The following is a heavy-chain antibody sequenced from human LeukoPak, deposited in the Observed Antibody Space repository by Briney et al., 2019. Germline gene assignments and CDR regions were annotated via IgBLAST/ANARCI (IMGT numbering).Heavy chain of an antibody. V-gene: IGHV4-59*01. D-gene: IGHD3-22*01. CDR1: GGSFSSYY. CDR2: IYYSGST. CDR3: ARDRAYYYDSSGMDV. Sequence: SETLSLTCAVYGGSFSSYYWSWIRQPPGKGLEWIGYIYYSGSTNYNPSLKSRVTISVDTSKNQFSLKLSSVTAADTAVYYCARDRAYYYDSSGMDVWGQGTTVTVSS. J-gene: IGHJ6*02.